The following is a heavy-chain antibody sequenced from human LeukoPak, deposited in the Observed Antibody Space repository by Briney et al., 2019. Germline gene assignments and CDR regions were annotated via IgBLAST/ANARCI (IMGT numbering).Heavy chain of an antibody. Sequence: GGSLRLSCAASGFTVSSNYMSWVRQAPGKGLEWVSVIYSGGSTYYADSVKGRFTISRDNSKNTLYLQMNSLRAEDTAVYYCARESRSSYCSRGSCYWVYYGMDVWGKGTTVTVSS. CDR3: ARESRSSYCSRGSCYWVYYGMDV. CDR1: GFTVSSNY. J-gene: IGHJ6*04. CDR2: IYSGGST. V-gene: IGHV3-53*01. D-gene: IGHD2-15*01.